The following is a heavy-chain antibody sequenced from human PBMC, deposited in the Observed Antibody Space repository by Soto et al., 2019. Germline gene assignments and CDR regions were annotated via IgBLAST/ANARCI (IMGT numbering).Heavy chain of an antibody. D-gene: IGHD3-9*01. V-gene: IGHV1-69*13. Sequence: VASVKVSCKACGCTFSSYRFNWVRQARGQGLEWLGGIVPIYRTADYAQKFQGRVTITADESTRTVYLELSSLRGEDSALYYCAKANRNDWFDSSAFDQWGQGTLVTVSS. CDR2: IVPIYRTA. J-gene: IGHJ5*02. CDR1: GCTFSSYR. CDR3: AKANRNDWFDSSAFDQ.